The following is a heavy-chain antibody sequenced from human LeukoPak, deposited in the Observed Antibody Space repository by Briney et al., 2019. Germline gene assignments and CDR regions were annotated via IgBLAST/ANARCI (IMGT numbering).Heavy chain of an antibody. CDR1: GFTFSSCA. V-gene: IGHV3-23*01. J-gene: IGHJ4*02. CDR2: ISGSGGST. D-gene: IGHD6-13*01. CDR3: AKETSYSSSWYRGGIDY. Sequence: GGSLRLSCAASGFTFSSCAMSWVRQAPGKGLEWVSAISGSGGSTYYADSAKGRFTISRDNSKNTLYLQMNSLRAEDTAVYYCAKETSYSSSWYRGGIDYWGQGTLVTVSS.